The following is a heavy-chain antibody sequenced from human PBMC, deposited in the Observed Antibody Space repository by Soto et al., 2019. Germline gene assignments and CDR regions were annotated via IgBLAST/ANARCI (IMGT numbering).Heavy chain of an antibody. Sequence: SETLSLTCTVSGGSISSGDYYWSWIRQPPGKGLEWIWYIYYSGNTYYNPSLKSRVTISVDTSKNQFSLKLRSVTAADTAVYYCDRVRDGYNSHWGQGTLVTVSS. V-gene: IGHV4-30-4*01. J-gene: IGHJ4*02. CDR2: IYYSGNT. D-gene: IGHD5-12*01. CDR3: DRVRDGYNSH. CDR1: GGSISSGDYY.